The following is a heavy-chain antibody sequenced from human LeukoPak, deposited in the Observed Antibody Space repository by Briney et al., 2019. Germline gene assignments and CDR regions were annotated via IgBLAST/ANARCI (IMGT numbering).Heavy chain of an antibody. CDR2: IYSGGST. J-gene: IGHJ4*02. V-gene: IGHV3-53*01. CDR1: GFTVSSNY. Sequence: GSLRLSCAASGFTVSSNYMSWVRQAPGKGLEWVSVIYSGGSTYYADSVRGRFTISRDNSKNTLYLQMNSLRAEDTAVYYCACSSGYYYIVYWGQGTLVTVSS. D-gene: IGHD3-22*01. CDR3: ACSSGYYYIVY.